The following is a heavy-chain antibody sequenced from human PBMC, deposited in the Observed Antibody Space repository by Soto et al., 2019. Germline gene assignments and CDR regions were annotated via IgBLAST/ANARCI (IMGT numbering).Heavy chain of an antibody. Sequence: QVQLVESGGGVVQPGRSLRLSCAASGFTFSSYGMHWVRQAPGKGLEWVAVISYDGSNKYYADSVKGRFTISRDNSKNTLYLQMNSLRAEDTAVYYCAKDQAAAGTYYGMDVWGQGTTVTVSS. CDR1: GFTFSSYG. V-gene: IGHV3-30*18. D-gene: IGHD6-13*01. CDR2: ISYDGSNK. CDR3: AKDQAAAGTYYGMDV. J-gene: IGHJ6*02.